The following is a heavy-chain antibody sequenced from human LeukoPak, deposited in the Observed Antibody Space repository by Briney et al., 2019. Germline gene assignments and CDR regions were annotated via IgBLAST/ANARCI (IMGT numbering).Heavy chain of an antibody. J-gene: IGHJ4*02. CDR2: ISSSGSTI. CDR3: ARDRLGSYEILTGYYRGYYFDY. CDR1: GFTFSSYE. V-gene: IGHV3-48*03. D-gene: IGHD3-9*01. Sequence: GGSLRLSCAASGFTFSSYEMNWVRQAPGKGLEWVSYISSSGSTIYYADSVKGRFTISRDNAKNSLYLQMNSLRAEDTAVYYCARDRLGSYEILTGYYRGYYFDYWGQGTLVTVSS.